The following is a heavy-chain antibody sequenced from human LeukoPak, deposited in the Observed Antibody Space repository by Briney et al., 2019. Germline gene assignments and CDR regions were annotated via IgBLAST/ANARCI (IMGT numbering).Heavy chain of an antibody. Sequence: PSETLSLTCTVSGGSISSYYWSWIRQPPGKGLEWIGYIYYSGSTNYNPSLKSRVTISVDTSKNQFSLKLSSVTAADTAVYYCARVKSIAGSYYYYYYMDVWGKGTTVTVSS. J-gene: IGHJ6*03. CDR2: IYYSGST. D-gene: IGHD6-6*01. V-gene: IGHV4-59*01. CDR1: GGSISSYY. CDR3: ARVKSIAGSYYYYYYMDV.